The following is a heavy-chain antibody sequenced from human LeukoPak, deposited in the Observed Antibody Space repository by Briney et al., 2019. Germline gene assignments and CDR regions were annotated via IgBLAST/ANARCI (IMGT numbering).Heavy chain of an antibody. CDR1: GFTFDDYA. Sequence: PGGSLRLSCAASGFTFDDYAMHWVRQAPGKGLEWVPGISWNSGSIGYADSVKGRFTISRDNAKNSLYLQMNSLRAEDTALYYCAKDAGSGWYRSGFDYWGQGTLVTVSS. J-gene: IGHJ4*02. D-gene: IGHD6-19*01. CDR2: ISWNSGSI. CDR3: AKDAGSGWYRSGFDY. V-gene: IGHV3-9*01.